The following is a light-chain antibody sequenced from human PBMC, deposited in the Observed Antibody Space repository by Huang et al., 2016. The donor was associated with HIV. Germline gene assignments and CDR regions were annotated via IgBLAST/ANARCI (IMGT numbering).Light chain of an antibody. CDR3: QQYNYWPPLT. CDR2: GAS. J-gene: IGKJ4*01. Sequence: EIVMTQSPATLSVSPGERVTLSCRASQGVGSNLAWYQQKPGQAPRLLIYGASTRATGIPARFSGSGSETEFTLTISSLQAGDSAVYYCQQYNYWPPLTFGGGTKVEIK. CDR1: QGVGSN. V-gene: IGKV3-15*01.